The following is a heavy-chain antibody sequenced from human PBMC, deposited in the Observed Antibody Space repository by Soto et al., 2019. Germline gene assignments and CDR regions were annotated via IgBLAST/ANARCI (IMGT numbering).Heavy chain of an antibody. D-gene: IGHD6-13*01. CDR2: ISYDGSNK. CDR3: AKDHSYGIAAAEGPHFDY. CDR1: GFTFSSYG. V-gene: IGHV3-30*18. Sequence: QVQLVESGGGVVQPGRSLRLSCAASGFTFSSYGMHWVRQAPGKGLEWEAVISYDGSNKYYADSVKGRFTISRDNSKNTLYLQMNSLRAEDTAVYYCAKDHSYGIAAAEGPHFDYWGQGTLVSVSS. J-gene: IGHJ4*02.